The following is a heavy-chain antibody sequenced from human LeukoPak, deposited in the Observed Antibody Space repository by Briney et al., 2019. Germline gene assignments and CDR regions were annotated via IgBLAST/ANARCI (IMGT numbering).Heavy chain of an antibody. CDR1: EFTFSNYG. CDR2: ISYTGNTR. J-gene: IGHJ4*02. D-gene: IGHD6-19*01. CDR3: AKEFNAYTSGWYYDF. Sequence: GGSLRLSCAASEFTFSNYGMHWVRQAPGKGPEWLAVISYTGNTRYYADSVMGRFTISRDNSKNTLFLQMNSLRVEDTAVYYCAKEFNAYTSGWYYDFWGQGTLVTVSS. V-gene: IGHV3-30*18.